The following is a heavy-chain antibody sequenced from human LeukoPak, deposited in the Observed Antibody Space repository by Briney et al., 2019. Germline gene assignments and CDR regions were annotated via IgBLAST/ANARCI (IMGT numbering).Heavy chain of an antibody. CDR3: ARGQGDCSRGRTRNNWYFDL. V-gene: IGHV4-34*01. D-gene: IGHD2-21*02. CDR1: GGSFSGYY. J-gene: IGHJ2*01. Sequence: PSETLSLTCAVYGGSFSGYYWSWIRQPPGKGLEWIGEINHSGSTNYNPSLKSRVTISVDTSKNQFSLKLSSVTAADTAVYYCARGQGDCSRGRTRNNWYFDLWGRGTLVTVSS. CDR2: INHSGST.